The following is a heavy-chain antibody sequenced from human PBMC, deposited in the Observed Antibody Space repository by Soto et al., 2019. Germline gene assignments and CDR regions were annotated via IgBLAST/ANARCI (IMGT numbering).Heavy chain of an antibody. Sequence: SETLSLTCTVSGGSISSYYWSWIRQPPWKGLEWIGYIYYSGSTYYNPSLKSRVTISVDTSKNQFSLKLSSVTAADTAVYYCARKVGCSSTSCHGPMEVWGKGTTVNVAS. CDR1: GGSISSYY. V-gene: IGHV4-59*12. CDR2: IYYSGST. CDR3: ARKVGCSSTSCHGPMEV. J-gene: IGHJ6*04. D-gene: IGHD2-2*01.